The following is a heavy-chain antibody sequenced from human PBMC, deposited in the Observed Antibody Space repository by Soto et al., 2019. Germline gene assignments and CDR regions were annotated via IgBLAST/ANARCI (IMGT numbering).Heavy chain of an antibody. CDR1: GFTFSSYS. CDR3: AREDILGARSFDY. D-gene: IGHD1-26*01. CDR2: ISSGSKTI. J-gene: IGHJ4*02. Sequence: EVQLVESGGGLVQWGGPLRLSCAASGFTFSSYSVNWVRQAPGKGLEWVSYISSGSKTIFYADSVKGRFTVSRDNAKNSQYLQMNSLRDEDTAVYYCAREDILGARSFDYWGQGTLVTVSS. V-gene: IGHV3-48*02.